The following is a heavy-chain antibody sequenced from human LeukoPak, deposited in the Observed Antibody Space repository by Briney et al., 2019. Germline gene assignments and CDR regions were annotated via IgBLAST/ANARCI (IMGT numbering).Heavy chain of an antibody. CDR1: GFTFSSYG. CDR2: IRYDGSNK. J-gene: IGHJ4*02. Sequence: PGGSLRLSCAASGFTFSSYGMHWVRQAPGKGLEWVAFIRYDGSNKYYADSVKGRFTISRDNSKNTLYLQMNSLRAEDTAVYYCGRGDYSSSSSGADYWGQGTLVTVSS. CDR3: GRGDYSSSSSGADY. D-gene: IGHD6-6*01. V-gene: IGHV3-30*02.